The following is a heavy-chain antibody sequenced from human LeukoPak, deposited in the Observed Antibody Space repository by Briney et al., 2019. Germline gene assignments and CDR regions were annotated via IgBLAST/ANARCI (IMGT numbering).Heavy chain of an antibody. CDR3: ARDGGDYDILTGYSEAFDI. D-gene: IGHD3-9*01. V-gene: IGHV3-20*04. CDR2: INWNGGST. J-gene: IGHJ3*02. Sequence: GGSLRLSCAASGFTFDDYGMSWVRHAPGKGLEWVSGINWNGGSTGYADSVKGRFTISRDNAKNSLYLQMNSLRAEDTALYYCARDGGDYDILTGYSEAFDIWGQGTMVTVSS. CDR1: GFTFDDYG.